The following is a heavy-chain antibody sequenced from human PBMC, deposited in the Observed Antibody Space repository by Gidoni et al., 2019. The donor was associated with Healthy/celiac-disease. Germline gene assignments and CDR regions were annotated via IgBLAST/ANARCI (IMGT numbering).Heavy chain of an antibody. Sequence: VESGGGVVQPGRSLRLSCAASGFTFSSYGMHWVRQAPGKGLEWVAVIWYDGSNKYYADSVKGRFTISRDNSKNTLYLQMNSLRAEDTAVYYCARSEEFYGMDVWGQGTTVTVSS. D-gene: IGHD3-10*01. J-gene: IGHJ6*02. V-gene: IGHV3-33*01. CDR3: ARSEEFYGMDV. CDR1: GFTFSSYG. CDR2: IWYDGSNK.